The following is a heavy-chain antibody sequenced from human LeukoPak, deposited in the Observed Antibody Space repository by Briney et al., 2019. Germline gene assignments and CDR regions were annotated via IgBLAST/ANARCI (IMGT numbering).Heavy chain of an antibody. J-gene: IGHJ5*02. D-gene: IGHD3-3*01. CDR2: IYTSGST. CDR1: GGSISSYY. CDR3: AREGDYDFWSGPWDWFDP. V-gene: IGHV4-4*07. Sequence: PSETLSLTCTVSGGSISSYYWSWIRQPAGKGLEWIGRIYTSGSTNYNPSLKSRVTISVDKSKNQFSLKLSSVTAADTAVYYCAREGDYDFWSGPWDWFDPWGQGTLVTVSS.